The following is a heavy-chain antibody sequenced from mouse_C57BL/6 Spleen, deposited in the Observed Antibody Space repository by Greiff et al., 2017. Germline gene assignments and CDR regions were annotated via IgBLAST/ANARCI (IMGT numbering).Heavy chain of an antibody. CDR1: GYTFTSYW. Sequence: QVQLQQPGAELVMPGASVKLSCKASGYTFTSYWMHWVKQRPGQGLEWIGEIDPSDSYTNYNQKFKGKSTLTVDKSSSTAYMQLSSLTSEDSAVYYCASSGSNYEGSWFAYWGQGTLVTVSA. V-gene: IGHV1-69*01. CDR2: IDPSDSYT. CDR3: ASSGSNYEGSWFAY. J-gene: IGHJ3*01. D-gene: IGHD2-5*01.